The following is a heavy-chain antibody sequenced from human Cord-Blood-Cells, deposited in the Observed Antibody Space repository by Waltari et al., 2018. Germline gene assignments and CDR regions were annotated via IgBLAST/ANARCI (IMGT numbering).Heavy chain of an antibody. CDR2: IYYSGST. Sequence: QLQLQESGPGLVKPSEPLSLTRTVPGASLSSSSYYWAWIRQPPGKGLEWIGSIYYSGSTYYNPSVKRRVTISVDTSKNQFSLKLSSVTAADTAVYYCARRGAVAGMDYWGQGTLVTVSS. D-gene: IGHD6-19*01. J-gene: IGHJ4*02. CDR1: GASLSSSSYY. V-gene: IGHV4-39*07. CDR3: ARRGAVAGMDY.